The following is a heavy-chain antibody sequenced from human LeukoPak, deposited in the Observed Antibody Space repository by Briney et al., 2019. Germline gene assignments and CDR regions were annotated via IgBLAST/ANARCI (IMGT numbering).Heavy chain of an antibody. J-gene: IGHJ6*03. CDR1: GGSFSGHY. V-gene: IGHV4-34*01. D-gene: IGHD3-10*01. CDR2: INHSGST. Sequence: PSETLSLTCAVYGGSFSGHYWSWIRQPPGKGLEWIGEINHSGSTNYNPSLKSRVTISVDTSKNQFSLKLSSVTAADTAVYYCARGRMVRGVIMHYYYYYMDVWGKGTTVTISS. CDR3: ARGRMVRGVIMHYYYYYMDV.